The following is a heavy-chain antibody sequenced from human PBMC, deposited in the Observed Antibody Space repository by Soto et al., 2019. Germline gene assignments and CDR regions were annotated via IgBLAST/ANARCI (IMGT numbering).Heavy chain of an antibody. J-gene: IGHJ4*02. V-gene: IGHV1-8*01. CDR3: ARGDSGSYYGDY. D-gene: IGHD3-10*01. Sequence: ASVKVSCKASGYTFTSYDINWVRQATGQGLEWMGWMNPNSGNTGYAQKFQGRVAMTRNTSISTAYMELSSLRSEDTAVYYCARGDSGSYYGDYWGQGTLVTVSS. CDR1: GYTFTSYD. CDR2: MNPNSGNT.